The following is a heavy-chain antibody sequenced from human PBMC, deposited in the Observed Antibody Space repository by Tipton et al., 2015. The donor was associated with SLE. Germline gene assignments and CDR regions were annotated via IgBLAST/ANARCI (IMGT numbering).Heavy chain of an antibody. Sequence: QLVQSGAEVKKPGASVKVSCKASGYTFTGYYMHWVRQAPGQRLEWMGWINPNSGGTNYAQKFQGRVTMTRDTSISTAYMELSRLRSDDTAVYYCAFSTAGGPAGGFDYWGQGTLVTVSS. D-gene: IGHD2-21*02. J-gene: IGHJ4*02. CDR1: GYTFTGYY. CDR2: INPNSGGT. V-gene: IGHV1-2*02. CDR3: AFSTAGGPAGGFDY.